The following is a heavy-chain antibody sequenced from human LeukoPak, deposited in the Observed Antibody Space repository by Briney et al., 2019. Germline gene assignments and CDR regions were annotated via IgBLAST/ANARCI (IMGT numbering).Heavy chain of an antibody. D-gene: IGHD5-12*01. J-gene: IGHJ4*02. V-gene: IGHV3-30*02. CDR2: IRYDGSQK. CDR1: RFRFSSYG. Sequence: GGSLRLSCAASRFRFSSYGMHWVRQAPGKGLEWVTFIRYDGSQKYYADSVKGRFTISRDNSKNTLYLQMNSLRFEDTAVYYCARDSVSGYDGEYYFDYWGQGTLVTVSS. CDR3: ARDSVSGYDGEYYFDY.